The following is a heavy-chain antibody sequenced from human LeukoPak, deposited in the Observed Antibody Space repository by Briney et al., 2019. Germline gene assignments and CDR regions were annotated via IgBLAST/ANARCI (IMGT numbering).Heavy chain of an antibody. J-gene: IGHJ4*02. V-gene: IGHV4-30-4*01. D-gene: IGHD5-12*01. CDR3: ARGSGYDLGFLDY. Sequence: SQTLSLTCTVSGGSISSGDYYWSWIRQPPGKGLEWIGYIYYSGSTYYDPSLKSRVTISVDTSENQFSLKLSSVTAADTAVYYCARGSGYDLGFLDYWGQGTLVTVSS. CDR1: GGSISSGDYY. CDR2: IYYSGST.